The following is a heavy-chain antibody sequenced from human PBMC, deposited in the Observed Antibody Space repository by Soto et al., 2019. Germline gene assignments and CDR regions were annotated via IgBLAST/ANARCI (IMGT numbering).Heavy chain of an antibody. V-gene: IGHV3-66*01. CDR1: GFTVSSNY. Sequence: GGSLRLSCAASGFTVSSNYMSWVRQAPGKGLEWVSVIYSGGSTYYADSVKGRFTISRDNSKNTLYLQMNSLRAEDTAVYYCARRSPEDAFDIWGQGTMVTVSS. J-gene: IGHJ3*02. CDR2: IYSGGST. CDR3: ARRSPEDAFDI.